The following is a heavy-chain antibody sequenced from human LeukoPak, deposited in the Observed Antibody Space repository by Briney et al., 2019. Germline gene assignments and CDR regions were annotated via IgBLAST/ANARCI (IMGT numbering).Heavy chain of an antibody. CDR1: GFTFSDYT. CDR2: ISYDGSNK. Sequence: GGSLRLSCAASGFTFSDYTMNWVRQAPGKGLEWVAVISYDGSNKYYADSVKGRFTISRDNSKNTLYLQMNSLRAEDTAVYYCAKGPVLGDYWGQGTLVTVSS. D-gene: IGHD3-16*01. J-gene: IGHJ4*02. V-gene: IGHV3-30*04. CDR3: AKGPVLGDY.